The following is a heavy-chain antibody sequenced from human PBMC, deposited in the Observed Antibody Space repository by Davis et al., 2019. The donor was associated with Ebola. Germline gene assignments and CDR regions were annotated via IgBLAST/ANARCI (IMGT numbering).Heavy chain of an antibody. CDR3: ANLCSGGSCYSYDYFYYGMDV. V-gene: IGHV3-23*01. CDR2: ISGGGTST. CDR1: GITFSSYV. Sequence: GESLKISCEVSGITFSSYVMSWVRQAPGKGLEWVSTISGGGTSTYYADSVKGRFTISSDNSKKTLYLQMNSLRAEDTAVYYCANLCSGGSCYSYDYFYYGMDVWGQGTTVTVSS. D-gene: IGHD2-15*01. J-gene: IGHJ6*01.